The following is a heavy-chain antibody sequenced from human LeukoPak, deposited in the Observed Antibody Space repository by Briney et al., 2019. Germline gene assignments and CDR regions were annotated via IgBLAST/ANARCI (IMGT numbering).Heavy chain of an antibody. CDR3: ARVERGSGSYEAYYYYGMDV. J-gene: IGHJ6*02. Sequence: GASVKVSCKASGYTFTSYGISWVRQAPGQGLEWMGWISAYNGNTNYAQKLQGRVTMTTDTSTSTAYMELRSLRSDDTAVYYCARVERGSGSYEAYYYYGMDVWGQGTTVTVSS. CDR1: GYTFTSYG. D-gene: IGHD3-10*01. CDR2: ISAYNGNT. V-gene: IGHV1-18*01.